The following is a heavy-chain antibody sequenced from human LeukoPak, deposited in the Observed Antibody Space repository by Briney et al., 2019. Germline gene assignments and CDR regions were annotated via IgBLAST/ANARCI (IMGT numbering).Heavy chain of an antibody. V-gene: IGHV3-7*01. CDR3: ARAKVTYYNFWSGYTYYYYMDV. J-gene: IGHJ6*03. Sequence: GGSLRLSCAASGFTFSSYWMSWVRQAPGKGLEWVANIKQDGSEKYYVDSVKGRFTISRDNAKNSLYLQMNSLRAEDTAVYYCARAKVTYYNFWSGYTYYYYMDVWGKGTTVTVSS. CDR1: GFTFSSYW. D-gene: IGHD3-3*01. CDR2: IKQDGSEK.